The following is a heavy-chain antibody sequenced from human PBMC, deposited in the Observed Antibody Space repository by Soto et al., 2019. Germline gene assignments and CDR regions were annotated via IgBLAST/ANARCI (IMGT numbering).Heavy chain of an antibody. CDR2: ISGSGGST. D-gene: IGHD5-18*01. Sequence: PVGSLRLSCAASGFTFSSYAMSWVRQAPGKGLEWVSAISGSGGSTYYADSVKGRFTISRDNSKNTLYLQMNSLRAEDTAVYYCASHDTAMVQSFDYWGQGTLVTVSS. CDR3: ASHDTAMVQSFDY. V-gene: IGHV3-23*01. CDR1: GFTFSSYA. J-gene: IGHJ4*02.